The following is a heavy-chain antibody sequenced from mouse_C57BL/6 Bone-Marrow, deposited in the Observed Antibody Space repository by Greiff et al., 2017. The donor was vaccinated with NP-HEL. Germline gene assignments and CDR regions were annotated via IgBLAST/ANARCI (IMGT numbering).Heavy chain of an antibody. V-gene: IGHV1-26*01. D-gene: IGHD1-1*01. CDR1: GYTFTDYY. J-gene: IGHJ1*03. CDR3: ASITTDPYWYFDV. CDR2: INPNNGGT. Sequence: VQLQQSGPELVKPGASVKISCKASGYTFTDYYMNWVKQSHGKSLEWIGDINPNNGGTSYNQKFKGKATLTVDKSSSTAYMELRSLTSEDSAVYYCASITTDPYWYFDVWGTGTTVTVSS.